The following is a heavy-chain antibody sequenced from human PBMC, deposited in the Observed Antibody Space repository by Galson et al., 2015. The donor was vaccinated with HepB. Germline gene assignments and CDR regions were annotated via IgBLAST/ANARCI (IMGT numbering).Heavy chain of an antibody. CDR2: TFYRSKWYS. CDR3: ARVSKGFGYCTTTTCNAFNS. D-gene: IGHD2-8*01. Sequence: CAISGDSVSSATAAWNWIRQSPSRGLEWLGRTFYRSKWYSEYAVSVKSRITISPDTPKNQLSLQLNSVTPEDTAVYYCARVSKGFGYCTTTTCNAFNSWGQGTLVTVSS. CDR1: GDSVSSATAA. V-gene: IGHV6-1*01. J-gene: IGHJ4*02.